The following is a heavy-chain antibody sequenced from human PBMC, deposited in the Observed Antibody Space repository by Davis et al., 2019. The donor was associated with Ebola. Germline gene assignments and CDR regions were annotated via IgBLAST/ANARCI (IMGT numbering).Heavy chain of an antibody. Sequence: GESLKISCAASGFSISDHYMSWVRQAPGKGLEWVSVIYDQSTAYADSVRGRFIISRDKSNNTLYLEMNSLRVDDTAVYYCATTQWLREFDNWGRGTLVTVSS. J-gene: IGHJ4*02. D-gene: IGHD6-19*01. V-gene: IGHV3-53*05. CDR2: IYDQST. CDR3: ATTQWLREFDN. CDR1: GFSISDHY.